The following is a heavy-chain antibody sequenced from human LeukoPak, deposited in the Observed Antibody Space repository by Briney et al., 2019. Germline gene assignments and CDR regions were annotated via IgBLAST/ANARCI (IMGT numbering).Heavy chain of an antibody. D-gene: IGHD4-17*01. CDR3: ARTTVPNADQWFDP. J-gene: IGHJ5*02. V-gene: IGHV5-10-1*01. CDR2: IDPSDSYT. CDR1: GYSFTTYW. Sequence: GESLKISCKGSGYSFTTYWISWVRQMPGKGLEWMGRIDPSDSYTNYSPSFQGHVTVSADKSISTAYLQWSSLKASDTAMYYCARTTVPNADQWFDPWGQGTLVTVSS.